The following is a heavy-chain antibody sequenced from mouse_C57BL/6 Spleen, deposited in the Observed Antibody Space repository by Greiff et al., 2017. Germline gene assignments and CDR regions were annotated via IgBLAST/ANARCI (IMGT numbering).Heavy chain of an antibody. CDR2: ISYDGSN. CDR1: GYSITSGYY. CDR3: ARSGWLPPYWYFDV. Sequence: EVKLVESGPGLVKPSQSLSLTCSVTGYSITSGYYWNWIRQFPGNKLEWMGYISYDGSNNYNQSLKNRIPITRDTSKNQFFLKLNSVTTEDTATYYCARSGWLPPYWYFDVWGTGTTVTVSS. V-gene: IGHV3-6*01. D-gene: IGHD2-2*01. J-gene: IGHJ1*03.